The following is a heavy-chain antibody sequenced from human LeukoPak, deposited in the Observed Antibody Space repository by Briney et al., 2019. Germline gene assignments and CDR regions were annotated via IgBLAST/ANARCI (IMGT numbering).Heavy chain of an antibody. Sequence: SQTLSLTCTVSGGSISSGDYYWSWIRQPPGKGLEWIGYIYYSGSTYYNPSLKSRVTISVDTSKNQFSLKLSSVTAADTAVYYCARVGTDYYDSSGYYFFDYWGQGTLVTVSS. CDR3: ARVGTDYYDSSGYYFFDY. V-gene: IGHV4-30-4*01. CDR2: IYYSGST. CDR1: GGSISSGDYY. D-gene: IGHD3-22*01. J-gene: IGHJ4*02.